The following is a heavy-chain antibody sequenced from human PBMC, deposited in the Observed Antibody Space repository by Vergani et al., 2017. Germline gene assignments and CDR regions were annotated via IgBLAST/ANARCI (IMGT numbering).Heavy chain of an antibody. CDR3: ARTVVPAAIDDAFDI. CDR2: ISYDGSNK. V-gene: IGHV3-30-3*01. J-gene: IGHJ3*02. D-gene: IGHD2-2*02. Sequence: QVQLVESGGGVVQPGRSLRLSCAASGFTFSSYAMHWVRQAPGKGLEWVAVISYDGSNKYYADSVKGRFTISRDNSKNTLYLQMNSLRAEDTAVYYCARTVVPAAIDDAFDIWSQGTMVTVSS. CDR1: GFTFSSYA.